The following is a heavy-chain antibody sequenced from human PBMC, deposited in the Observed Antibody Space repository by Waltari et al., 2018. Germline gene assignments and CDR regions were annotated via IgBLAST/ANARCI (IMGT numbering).Heavy chain of an antibody. CDR3: TTRRRITIYEDFDL. CDR2: IKSKTDGGTT. D-gene: IGHD3-3*01. Sequence: VQLVESGGGVVQPGRSLRLSCAASGFTFSSYGMHWFRQAPGKGLEWVGRIKSKTDGGTTDYAAPVKGRFSISRDDSKNTLYLQMNSLKTEDTAVYYCTTRRRITIYEDFDLWGRGTLVTVSS. CDR1: GFTFSSYG. J-gene: IGHJ2*01. V-gene: IGHV3-15*07.